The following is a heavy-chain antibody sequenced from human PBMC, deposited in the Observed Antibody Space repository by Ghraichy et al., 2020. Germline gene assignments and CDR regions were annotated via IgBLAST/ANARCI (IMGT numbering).Heavy chain of an antibody. D-gene: IGHD2-15*01. CDR1: GFSFSSYW. V-gene: IGHV3-7*01. Sequence: GGSLRLSCAASGFSFSSYWMSWVRQTPGRGLEWVANIKQDGSEKYYVDSVKGRFTISRDNAKNSLYLQMNSLRAEDTAVYYCASVRSSWWGDDFDYWGQGTLVTVSS. CDR3: ASVRSSWWGDDFDY. CDR2: IKQDGSEK. J-gene: IGHJ4*02.